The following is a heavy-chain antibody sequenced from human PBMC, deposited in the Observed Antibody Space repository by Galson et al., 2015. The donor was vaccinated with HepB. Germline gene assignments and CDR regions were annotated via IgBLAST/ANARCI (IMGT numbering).Heavy chain of an antibody. D-gene: IGHD6-19*01. CDR2: ISYDGSNK. CDR3: AKAGIAVAGGGYYYYYMDV. J-gene: IGHJ6*03. Sequence: SLRLSCAASGFTFSSYGMHWVRQAPGKGLEWVAVISYDGSNKYYADSVKGRFTISRDNSKNTLYLQMNSLRAEDTAVYYCAKAGIAVAGGGYYYYYMDVWGKGTTVTVSS. CDR1: GFTFSSYG. V-gene: IGHV3-30*18.